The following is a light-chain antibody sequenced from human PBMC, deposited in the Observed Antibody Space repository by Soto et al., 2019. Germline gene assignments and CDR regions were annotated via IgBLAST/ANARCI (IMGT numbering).Light chain of an antibody. Sequence: EIVMTQSPATLSVSPGERATLSCRASQSVSSNLAWYQQKPGQAPRLLIYGASTRATGIPARFSGSGSGTDFTLTISRLDPEDFAVYFCQQYGGSPRTFGQGTKVDIK. CDR1: QSVSSN. CDR2: GAS. V-gene: IGKV3-15*01. CDR3: QQYGGSPRT. J-gene: IGKJ1*01.